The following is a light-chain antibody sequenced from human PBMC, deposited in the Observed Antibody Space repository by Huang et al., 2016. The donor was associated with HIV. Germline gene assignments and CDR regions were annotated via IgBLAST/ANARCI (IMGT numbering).Light chain of an antibody. V-gene: IGKV3-11*01. CDR3: QQRGSRPPT. Sequence: EIVLSQSPATLSLSPGERSTLSCRASQSVSIYLAWVQQKPGQAPRLLIYDTSSRATGIPARFSGSGSGTDFTLTISSLEPGDFAVYYCQQRGSRPPTFGQGTKVEIK. J-gene: IGKJ1*01. CDR1: QSVSIY. CDR2: DTS.